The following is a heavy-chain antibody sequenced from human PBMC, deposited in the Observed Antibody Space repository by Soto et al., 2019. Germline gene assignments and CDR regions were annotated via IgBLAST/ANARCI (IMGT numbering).Heavy chain of an antibody. V-gene: IGHV4-39*01. CDR2: IYYSGST. J-gene: IGHJ4*02. CDR1: GGSISSSSYY. Sequence: SETLSLTCTVSGGSISSSSYYWGWIRQPPGKGLEWIGSIYYSGSTYYNPSLKSRVTISVDTSKNQFSLKLSSVTAADTAVYYCARHSPACSGGSCYFFDYWGQGTLVTVSS. CDR3: ARHSPACSGGSCYFFDY. D-gene: IGHD2-15*01.